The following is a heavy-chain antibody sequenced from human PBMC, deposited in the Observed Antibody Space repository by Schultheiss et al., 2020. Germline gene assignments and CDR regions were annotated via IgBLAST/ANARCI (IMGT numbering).Heavy chain of an antibody. V-gene: IGHV3-23*01. CDR1: GFTFSSYA. D-gene: IGHD3-10*01. CDR3: VPSSGTP. Sequence: GESLKISCAASGFTFSSYAMSWVRQAPGKGLEWVSAISGSDRGTYYADSVKGRFTISRDNSKNTLYLQMNSLRAEDTAVYYCVPSSGTPWGQGTLVTVSS. CDR2: ISGSDRGT. J-gene: IGHJ5*02.